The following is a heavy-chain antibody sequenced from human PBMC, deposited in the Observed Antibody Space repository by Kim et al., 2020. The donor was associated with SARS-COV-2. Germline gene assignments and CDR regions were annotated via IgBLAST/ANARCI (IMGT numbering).Heavy chain of an antibody. CDR3: ARDRPYSSSWYPFDY. Sequence: GGSLRLSCAASGFTFSSYSMNWVRQAPGKGLEWVSSISSSSSYIYYADSVKGRFTISRDNAKNSLYLQMNSLRAEDTAVYYCARDRPYSSSWYPFDYWGQGTLVTVSS. J-gene: IGHJ4*02. D-gene: IGHD6-13*01. CDR2: ISSSSSYI. V-gene: IGHV3-21*01. CDR1: GFTFSSYS.